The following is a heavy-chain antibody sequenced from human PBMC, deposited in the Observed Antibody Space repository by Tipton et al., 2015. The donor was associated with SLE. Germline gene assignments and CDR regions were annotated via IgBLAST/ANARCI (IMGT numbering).Heavy chain of an antibody. CDR1: GGSISSGGYY. CDR3: AGVSRDAFEI. V-gene: IGHV4-31*03. CDR2: SHYSGNT. D-gene: IGHD5/OR15-5a*01. Sequence: TLSLTCSVSGGSISSGGYYWSWIRQHPGKGLEWIGYSHYSGNTYYNTSLKSRVTISVDTSKNQFSLKLSSVTAADTAVYYCAGVSRDAFEIWGQGTMVTVSS. J-gene: IGHJ3*02.